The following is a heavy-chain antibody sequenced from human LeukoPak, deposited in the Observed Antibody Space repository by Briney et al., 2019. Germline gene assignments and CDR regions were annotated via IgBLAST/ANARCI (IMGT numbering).Heavy chain of an antibody. Sequence: PSQTLSLTCSVSGGSISSGGYYWSWIRQHPGKGLEWIGYIYYSGSTYYNPSLKSRVTISVDTSKNQFSLKLSSVTAADTAVYYCARVVDYGDNRPFDYWGQGTLVTVSS. J-gene: IGHJ4*02. CDR3: ARVVDYGDNRPFDY. CDR1: GGSISSGGYY. CDR2: IYYSGST. D-gene: IGHD4-17*01. V-gene: IGHV4-31*03.